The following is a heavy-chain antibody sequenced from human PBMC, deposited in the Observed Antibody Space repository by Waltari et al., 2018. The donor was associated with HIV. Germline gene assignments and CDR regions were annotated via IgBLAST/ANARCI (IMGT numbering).Heavy chain of an antibody. CDR1: GYSISSGSY. V-gene: IGHV4-38-2*01. J-gene: IGHJ4*02. CDR3: ARVRSIAVAGTRFDY. D-gene: IGHD6-19*01. CDR2: IYHSGST. Sequence: QVQLQESGPGLVKPSETLSLTCAVSGYSISSGSYWGWIRQPPGKGLEWIVSIYHSGSTYYNPSLKSRVTISVDTSKNQFSLKLSSVTAADTSVYYCARVRSIAVAGTRFDYWGQGTLVTVSS.